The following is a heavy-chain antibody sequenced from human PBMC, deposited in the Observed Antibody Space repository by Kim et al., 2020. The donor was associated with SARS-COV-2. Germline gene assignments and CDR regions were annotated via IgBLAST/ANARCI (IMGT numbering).Heavy chain of an antibody. J-gene: IGHJ6*02. CDR2: IRIRVNNYAT. Sequence: GGSLRLSCPASGFDFSGSTIHWVRQASGTGLEWLGYIRIRVNNYATATAASVTGRFTVYRDESKDTAYLQMNSLKTEDTAVYYCTRSKDHYGDFSYYFDGLDVWGQGTTVTVSS. D-gene: IGHD2-21*02. CDR1: GFDFSGST. CDR3: TRSKDHYGDFSYYFDGLDV. V-gene: IGHV3-73*01.